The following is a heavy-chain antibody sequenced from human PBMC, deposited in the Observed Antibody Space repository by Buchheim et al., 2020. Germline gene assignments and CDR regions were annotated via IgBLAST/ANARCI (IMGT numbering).Heavy chain of an antibody. J-gene: IGHJ6*02. V-gene: IGHV3-66*02. D-gene: IGHD1-14*01. CDR2: VYSGGNT. CDR1: GFTVGSNY. CDR3: ASLRSPLTANYYYGLDV. Sequence: QLVESGGGLVQPGGSLRLSCVATGFTVGSNYMSWVRQAPGKGLEWASIVYSGGNTHYADSVKGRFIISRDRSKHTVHLQMNSLRPEDTAVYYCASLRSPLTANYYYGLDVWGQGAT.